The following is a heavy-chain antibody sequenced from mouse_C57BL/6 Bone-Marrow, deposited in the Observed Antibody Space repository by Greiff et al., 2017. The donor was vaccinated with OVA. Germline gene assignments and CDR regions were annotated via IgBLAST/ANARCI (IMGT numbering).Heavy chain of an antibody. CDR2: IYPGSGST. J-gene: IGHJ2*01. CDR1: GYTFTSYW. V-gene: IGHV1-55*01. Sequence: QVQLKQPGAELVKPGASVKMSCKASGYTFTSYWITWVKQRPGQGLEWIGDIYPGSGSTNYNEKFKSKATLTLDTSSSTAYMQLSSLTSEDSAVYYCARVALPYYFDYWGQGTTLTVSS. CDR3: ARVALPYYFDY. D-gene: IGHD1-1*01.